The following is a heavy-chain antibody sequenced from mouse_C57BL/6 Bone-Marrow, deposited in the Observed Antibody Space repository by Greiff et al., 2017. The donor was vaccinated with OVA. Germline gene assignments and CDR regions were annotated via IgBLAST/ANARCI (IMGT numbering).Heavy chain of an antibody. CDR2: IHPNSGST. CDR3: ARGRITTVVAYYLDY. D-gene: IGHD1-1*01. CDR1: GYTFTSYW. Sequence: VQLQQPGAELVKPGASVKLSCKASGYTFTSYWMHWVKQRPGQGLEWIGKIHPNSGSTNYNEKFKSKATLTVDKSSSTSYMQLSSLTSEDSAVYYCARGRITTVVAYYLDYWGQGTTLTVSS. V-gene: IGHV1-64*01. J-gene: IGHJ2*01.